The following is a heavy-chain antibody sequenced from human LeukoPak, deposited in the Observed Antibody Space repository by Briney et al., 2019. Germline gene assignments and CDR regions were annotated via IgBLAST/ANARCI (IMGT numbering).Heavy chain of an antibody. V-gene: IGHV4-38-2*02. Sequence: SETLSLTCTVSGDSISSGNYWGWIRQPPGKGLEWIGSIFHTGSTYFNLSLKSRVTISVDTSKNQFSLKLSSVTAADTAVYYCARHRLGGATLFDYWGQGTLVTVSS. J-gene: IGHJ4*02. CDR1: GDSISSGNY. CDR3: ARHRLGGATLFDY. CDR2: IFHTGST. D-gene: IGHD1-26*01.